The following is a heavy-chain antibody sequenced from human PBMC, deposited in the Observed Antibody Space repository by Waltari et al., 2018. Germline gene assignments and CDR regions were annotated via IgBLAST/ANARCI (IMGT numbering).Heavy chain of an antibody. CDR1: GFTFTSCA. D-gene: IGHD1-20*01. Sequence: EVQLLESGGELVQAGGCLRLCRGVSGFTFTSCAANWVRRAPGPWLPLGCAISSSEAAFHADSVKGRFTISRDTSKDTVYLQMNSLRADDTAVYYCAKPFYNWDDPLVSWGQGTLVTVSS. CDR3: AKPFYNWDDPLVS. V-gene: IGHV3-23*01. J-gene: IGHJ5*02. CDR2: ISSSEAA.